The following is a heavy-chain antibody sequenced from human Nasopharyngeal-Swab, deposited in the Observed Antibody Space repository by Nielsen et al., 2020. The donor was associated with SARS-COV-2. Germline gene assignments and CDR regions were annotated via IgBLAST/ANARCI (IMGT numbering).Heavy chain of an antibody. Sequence: GGSLRLSCAASGFTFSSYAMCWVRQAPGKGLEWVSVIYSGGSSTYYADSVKGRFTISRDNSKNTLYLQMNSLRAEDTAVYYCAKVGGDTAMGYGMDVWGQGTTVTVSS. CDR2: IYSGGSST. J-gene: IGHJ6*02. CDR3: AKVGGDTAMGYGMDV. V-gene: IGHV3-23*03. CDR1: GFTFSSYA. D-gene: IGHD5-18*01.